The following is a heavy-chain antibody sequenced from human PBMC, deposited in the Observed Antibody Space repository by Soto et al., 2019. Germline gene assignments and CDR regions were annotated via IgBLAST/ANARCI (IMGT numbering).Heavy chain of an antibody. CDR3: AKSMVAGTEGYFDY. CDR2: ISGSGGST. Sequence: GGSLGLSCAASGFTFNSYAMSWVRQAPGKGLEWVSAISGSGGSTYYADSVKGRFTISRDNSKNTLYLQMNSLRAEDTAVYYCAKSMVAGTEGYFDYWGQGTLVTVSS. D-gene: IGHD6-19*01. J-gene: IGHJ4*02. CDR1: GFTFNSYA. V-gene: IGHV3-23*01.